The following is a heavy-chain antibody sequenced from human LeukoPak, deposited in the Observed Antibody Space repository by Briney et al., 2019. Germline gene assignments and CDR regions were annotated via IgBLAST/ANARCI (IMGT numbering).Heavy chain of an antibody. J-gene: IGHJ4*02. V-gene: IGHV1-8*01. Sequence: GASVKVSCKASGYNFNNHDINWVRQATGQGLEWLGRMNPNSGNAGYAQKLQGRVTMTWDSSTNTAYLEVTALRSDDTAVYYCAKSSGDYFFDYWGQGTLVTASS. CDR3: AKSSGDYFFDY. CDR1: GYNFNNHD. D-gene: IGHD3-22*01. CDR2: MNPNSGNA.